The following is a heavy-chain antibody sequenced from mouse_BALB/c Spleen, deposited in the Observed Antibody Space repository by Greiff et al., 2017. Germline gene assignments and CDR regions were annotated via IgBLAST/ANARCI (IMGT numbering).Heavy chain of an antibody. CDR2: ISSGGGST. CDR3: ARNWDAMDY. J-gene: IGHJ4*01. D-gene: IGHD4-1*01. CDR1: GFAFSSYD. V-gene: IGHV5-12-1*01. Sequence: EVKLMESGGGLVKPGGSLKLSCAASGFAFSSYDMSWVRQTPEKRLEWVAYISSGGGSTYYPDTVKGRFTISRDNAKNTLYLQMSSLKSEDTAMYYCARNWDAMDYWGQGTSVTVSS.